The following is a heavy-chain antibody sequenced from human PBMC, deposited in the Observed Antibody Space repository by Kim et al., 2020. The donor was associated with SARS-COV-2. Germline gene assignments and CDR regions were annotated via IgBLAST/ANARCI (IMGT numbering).Heavy chain of an antibody. CDR1: GFTFSSYG. D-gene: IGHD4-17*01. CDR3: AKAMSVVTISFDY. CDR2: ISYDGRNK. Sequence: GGSLRLSCAASGFTFSSYGMHWVRQAPGKGLEWMAAISYDGRNKYYVDPAKGRFAISRDNSKNTLFLQMNSLRAEDTAVYYCAKAMSVVTISFDYWGQGT. J-gene: IGHJ4*02. V-gene: IGHV3-30*18.